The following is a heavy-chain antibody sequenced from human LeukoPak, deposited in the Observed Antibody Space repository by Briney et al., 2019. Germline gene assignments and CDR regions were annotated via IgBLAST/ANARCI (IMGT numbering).Heavy chain of an antibody. CDR1: GYTFTGYY. V-gene: IGHV1-2*06. CDR3: ARDCARNWFDP. Sequence: ASVKVSCKASGYTFTGYYMHWVRQAPGQGLEWMGRINPNSGGTNYAQKFQGRVTMTRDTSFSTAYMELSRLRSDDTAVYYCARDCARNWFDPWGQGTLVTVSS. J-gene: IGHJ5*02. CDR2: INPNSGGT.